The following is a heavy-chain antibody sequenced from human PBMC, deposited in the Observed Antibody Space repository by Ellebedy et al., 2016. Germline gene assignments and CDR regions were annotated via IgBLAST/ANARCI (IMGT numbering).Heavy chain of an antibody. CDR1: GFTFSSYW. CDR2: IKQDGSEK. Sequence: GESLKISXAASGFTFSSYWMSWVRQAPGKGLEWVANIKQDGSEKYYVDSVKGRFTISRDNAKNSLYLQMNSLRAEDTAVYYCAKDGDILTGYGLVSFDYWGQGTLVTVSS. J-gene: IGHJ4*02. V-gene: IGHV3-7*03. CDR3: AKDGDILTGYGLVSFDY. D-gene: IGHD3-9*01.